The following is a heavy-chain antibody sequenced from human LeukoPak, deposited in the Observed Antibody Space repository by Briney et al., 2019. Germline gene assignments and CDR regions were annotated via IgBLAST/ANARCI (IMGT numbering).Heavy chain of an antibody. V-gene: IGHV5-51*01. CDR3: ARFRYGDSRYYGMDV. Sequence: GESLKISCRGSGYSFINYWNSWVRQMPGKGLEWMGTIYPGDSDTRDSPPFQGQVTISADKSISTAYLQWSSLRASDTAMYYCARFRYGDSRYYGMDVWGQGTTVTVSS. J-gene: IGHJ6*02. D-gene: IGHD4-17*01. CDR2: IYPGDSDT. CDR1: GYSFINYW.